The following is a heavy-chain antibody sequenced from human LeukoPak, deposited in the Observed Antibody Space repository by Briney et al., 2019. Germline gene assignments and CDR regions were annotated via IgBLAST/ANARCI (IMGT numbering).Heavy chain of an antibody. CDR3: ARETHKYYYDSSGYRRTDWFDP. Sequence: PSETLSLTCAVYGGSFSGYYWSWIRQPPGKGLEWIGEINHSGSTNYNPSLKSRVTISVDTSKNQFSLKLSSVTAADTAVYYCARETHKYYYDSSGYRRTDWFDPWGQGTLVTVSS. CDR2: INHSGST. J-gene: IGHJ5*02. CDR1: GGSFSGYY. V-gene: IGHV4-34*01. D-gene: IGHD3-22*01.